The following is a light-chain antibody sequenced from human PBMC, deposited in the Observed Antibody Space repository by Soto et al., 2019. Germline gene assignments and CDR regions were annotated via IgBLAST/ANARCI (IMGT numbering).Light chain of an antibody. CDR3: HQYYNSPRT. CDR1: QSVLYSSNNKNY. CDR2: RAS. J-gene: IGKJ4*01. Sequence: DIVMTQSPDSLAVSLGERATINCKSSQSVLYSSNNKNYLAWYQQKPGQPPKLLIYRASTRESGVPDRFSGSGSGTDFTLTISILQAEDVAVFYCHQYYNSPRTFGGGTKVEIK. V-gene: IGKV4-1*01.